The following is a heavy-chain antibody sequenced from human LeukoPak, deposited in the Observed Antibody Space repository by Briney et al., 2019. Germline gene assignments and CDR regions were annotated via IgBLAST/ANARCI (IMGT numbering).Heavy chain of an antibody. CDR1: GSTFSSYA. Sequence: GGSLRLSCAGSGSTFSSYAMTWVRQAPGTGLEWVSSISRSDGTTYYADSVKGRFTISRDNSKNTLFLQMNSLRAEDTAVYFCAKLGGEVRSLEYLRTNYYYYYYMDVWGKGTTVTVSS. CDR3: AKLGGEVRSLEYLRTNYYYYYYMDV. V-gene: IGHV3-23*01. J-gene: IGHJ6*03. D-gene: IGHD3-3*01. CDR2: ISRSDGTT.